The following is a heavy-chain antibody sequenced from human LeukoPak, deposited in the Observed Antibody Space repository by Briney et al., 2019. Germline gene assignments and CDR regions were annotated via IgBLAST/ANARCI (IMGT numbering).Heavy chain of an antibody. CDR3: ASGPYPAADTDHQFDY. CDR2: IYYSGST. J-gene: IGHJ4*02. Sequence: PSETLSLTCTVSGASISSYYWSWIRQPPGKGLEWIGYIYYSGSTHYNPSLKSRVTISVDTSKNQFSLRLSSMTAADTAVYYCASGPYPAADTDHQFDYWGQGTLVTVSS. D-gene: IGHD6-13*01. CDR1: GASISSYY. V-gene: IGHV4-59*01.